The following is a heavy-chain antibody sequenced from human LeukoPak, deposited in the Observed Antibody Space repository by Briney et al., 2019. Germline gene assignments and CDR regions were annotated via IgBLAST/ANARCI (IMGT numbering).Heavy chain of an antibody. D-gene: IGHD6-13*01. Sequence: GTSLRLSCAASGFTLSSYGMHWVRQAPGKGLEWVALIWYDGSNKYYTDSVKGRFTISRDNSKNTVYLHMNSLRVEDTAVYYCARWRSASSSSWYVLDYWGQGTLVTVSS. CDR2: IWYDGSNK. J-gene: IGHJ4*02. V-gene: IGHV3-33*01. CDR3: ARWRSASSSSWYVLDY. CDR1: GFTLSSYG.